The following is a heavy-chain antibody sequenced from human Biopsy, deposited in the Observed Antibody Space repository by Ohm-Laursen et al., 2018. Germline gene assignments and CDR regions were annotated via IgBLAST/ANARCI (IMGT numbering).Heavy chain of an antibody. CDR1: GESFNGCF. CDR3: VRGVDYYDPYHYYALDV. D-gene: IGHD3-22*01. Sequence: PRTLSLTCVVYGESFNGCFWSWIRQTPGEGLEWIGEINHSGRTNYNPSLKSRVTISVDTSKNQFYLKVRPVTAADTAVYYCVRGVDYYDPYHYYALDVWGQGTTVTVSS. V-gene: IGHV4-34*01. CDR2: INHSGRT. J-gene: IGHJ6*02.